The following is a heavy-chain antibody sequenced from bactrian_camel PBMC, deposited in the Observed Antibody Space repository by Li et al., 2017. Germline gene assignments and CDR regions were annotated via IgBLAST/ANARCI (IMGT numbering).Heavy chain of an antibody. CDR3: AKVISDRDNRGSDGHDY. CDR1: GFAFGSYG. V-gene: IGHV3S1*01. D-gene: IGHD4*01. J-gene: IGHJ4*01. Sequence: VESGGGLVQPGGSLRLSYAVSGFAFGSYGMSWVRQAPGKGLEWVSVINAEGRSAFYSDSTKGRFAISRDNAKNTLYLELNNLKIEDTAMYYCAKVISDRDNRGSDGHDYWGQGTQVTVS. CDR2: INAEGRSA.